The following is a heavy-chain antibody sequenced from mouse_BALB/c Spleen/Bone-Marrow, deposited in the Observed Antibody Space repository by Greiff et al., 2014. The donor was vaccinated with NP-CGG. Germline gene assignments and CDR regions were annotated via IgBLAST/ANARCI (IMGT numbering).Heavy chain of an antibody. Sequence: QVQLQQSEAELVRPGASVKLSCKASGYTFTSYWINWVKQRPGQGLEWIGNIYPSDSYTNYNQKFKNKATLTVDKSSSTAYMQLSSPTSEDSAVYYCTRSYGSSYEYYFDYWGQGTTLTVSS. D-gene: IGHD1-1*01. J-gene: IGHJ2*01. CDR2: IYPSDSYT. CDR1: GYTFTSYW. V-gene: IGHV1-69*02. CDR3: TRSYGSSYEYYFDY.